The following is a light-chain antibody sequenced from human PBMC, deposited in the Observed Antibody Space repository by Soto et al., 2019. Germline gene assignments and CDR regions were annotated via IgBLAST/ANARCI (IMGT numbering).Light chain of an antibody. V-gene: IGLV1-40*01. Sequence: QSVLTQRPSVSGALGQRVTISCTGITSNIGAGYDVHWYQLLPGRAPKLLIYGNTNRPSGVPDRFSGSKSATSASLAITGLQAEDEAIYYCQSYDNTLSGPIYVFGTGTKVTVL. CDR2: GNT. CDR3: QSYDNTLSGPIYV. J-gene: IGLJ1*01. CDR1: TSNIGAGYD.